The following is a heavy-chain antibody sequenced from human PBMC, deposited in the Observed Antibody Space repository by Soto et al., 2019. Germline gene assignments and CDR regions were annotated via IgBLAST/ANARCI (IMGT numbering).Heavy chain of an antibody. Sequence: GGSLRLSCAASGFTFSSYSMNWVRQAPGKGLEWVSSISSSSSYIYYADSVKGRFTISRDNAKNSLYLQMNSLRAEDTAVYYWERDGVVVVGVFALGAKGTMVPVSS. CDR2: ISSSSSYI. D-gene: IGHD2-21*01. J-gene: IGHJ3*01. CDR3: ERDGVVVVGVFAL. CDR1: GFTFSSYS. V-gene: IGHV3-21*01.